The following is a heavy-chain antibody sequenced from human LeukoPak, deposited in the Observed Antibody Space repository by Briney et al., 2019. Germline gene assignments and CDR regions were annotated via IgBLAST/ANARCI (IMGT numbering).Heavy chain of an antibody. CDR3: ARDSYQDYYGRFDP. CDR1: GFTFDDYA. CDR2: ISWNSGSV. Sequence: GGSLRLSCAASGFTFDDYAMHWVRQAPGKGLEWVSGISWNSGSVDYADSVKGRFTISRDNAKNSLYLQMNSLRAEDTALYYCARDSYQDYYGRFDPWGQGTLVIVSS. J-gene: IGHJ5*02. V-gene: IGHV3-9*01. D-gene: IGHD3-10*01.